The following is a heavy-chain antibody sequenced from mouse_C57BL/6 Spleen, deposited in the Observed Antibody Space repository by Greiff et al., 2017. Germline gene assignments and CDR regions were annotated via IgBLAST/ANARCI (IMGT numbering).Heavy chain of an antibody. CDR3: ARSRATVSYAMDY. CDR1: GYTFTDYY. D-gene: IGHD1-1*01. J-gene: IGHJ4*01. CDR2: IYPGSGNT. Sequence: QVQLQQSGAELVRPGASVKLSCKASGYTFTDYYINWVKQRPGQGLEWIARIYPGSGNTYYNEKFKGKATLTAEKSSSTAYMQLSSLTSEDSAVYFCARSRATVSYAMDYWGQGTSVTVSS. V-gene: IGHV1-76*01.